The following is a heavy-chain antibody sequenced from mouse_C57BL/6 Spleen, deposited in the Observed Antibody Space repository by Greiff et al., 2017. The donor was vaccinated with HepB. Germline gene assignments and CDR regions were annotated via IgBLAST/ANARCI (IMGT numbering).Heavy chain of an antibody. CDR2: ISSGSSTI. Sequence: EVKLMESGGGLVKPGGSLKLSCAASGFTFSDYGMHWVRQAPEKGLEWVAYISSGSSTIYYADTVKGRFTISRDNAKNTLFLQMTSLGSEDTAMYYCAMPPPGSSYGACWGQGTLVTVSA. J-gene: IGHJ3*01. CDR3: AMPPPGSSYGAC. D-gene: IGHD1-1*01. V-gene: IGHV5-17*01. CDR1: GFTFSDYG.